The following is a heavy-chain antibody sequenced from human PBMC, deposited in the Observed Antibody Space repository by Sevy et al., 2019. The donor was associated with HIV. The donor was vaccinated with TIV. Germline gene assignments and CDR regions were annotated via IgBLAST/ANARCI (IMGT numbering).Heavy chain of an antibody. D-gene: IGHD6-6*01. J-gene: IGHJ4*02. CDR1: GFTFSSYA. CDR2: ISYDGSNK. V-gene: IGHV3-30-3*01. CDR3: ARAPQQLVPFDY. Sequence: GGSLRLSCAASGFTFSSYAMHWVHQAPGKGLEWVAVISYDGSNKYYADSVKGRFTISRDNSKNTLYLQMNSLRAEDTAVYYCARAPQQLVPFDYWGQGTLVTVSS.